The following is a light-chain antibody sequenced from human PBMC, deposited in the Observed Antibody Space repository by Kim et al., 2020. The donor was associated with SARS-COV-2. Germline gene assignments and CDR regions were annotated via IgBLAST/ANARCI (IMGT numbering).Light chain of an antibody. V-gene: IGKV3-15*01. Sequence: VSPADRAPLPCRASQSVRSTLAWYQPQPGQPPTLLICGASTRAPGIPARFSGSGSGTEFTLTLSSLQSVDFAVYYCQQYNTSPPYTFGQGTKLEI. CDR1: QSVRST. J-gene: IGKJ2*01. CDR3: QQYNTSPPYT. CDR2: GAS.